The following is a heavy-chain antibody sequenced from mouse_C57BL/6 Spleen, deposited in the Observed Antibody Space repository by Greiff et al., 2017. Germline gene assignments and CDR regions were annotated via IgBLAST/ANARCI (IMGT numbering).Heavy chain of an antibody. J-gene: IGHJ3*01. CDR1: GFSLTSYA. CDR3: ARNGAGTSWFAY. Sequence: VKLMESGPGLVAPSQSLSITCTASGFSLTSYAISWVRQPPGKGLEWLGVIWPGGGTTNYSALISSLSISKDNSKSQVFLKMNRLQSDDTARYYCARNGAGTSWFAYWGQGTLVTVSA. CDR2: IWPGGGT. D-gene: IGHD4-1*01. V-gene: IGHV2-9-1*01.